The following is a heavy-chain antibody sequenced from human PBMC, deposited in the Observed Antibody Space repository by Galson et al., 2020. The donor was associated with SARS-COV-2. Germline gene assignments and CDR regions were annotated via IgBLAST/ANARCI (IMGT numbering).Heavy chain of an antibody. D-gene: IGHD6-19*01. V-gene: IGHV4-39*01. CDR3: ARTSVAVAGGFDS. CDR1: GGSISSSSYY. Sequence: SETLSLTCTVSGGSISSSSYYWGWIRQPPGKGLEWIGSIYYSGSTYYNPSLKSRVTISVDTAKNQFSLKLSSVTAADTAVYFCARTSVAVAGGFDSWGQGTLVTVSS. J-gene: IGHJ4*02. CDR2: IYYSGST.